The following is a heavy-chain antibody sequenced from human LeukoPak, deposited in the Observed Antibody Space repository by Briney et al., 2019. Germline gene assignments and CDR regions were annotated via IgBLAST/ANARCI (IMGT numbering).Heavy chain of an antibody. V-gene: IGHV1-69*01. CDR1: GGTFSSYA. Sequence: SVKVSCKASGGTFSSYAISWVRQAPGQGLEWMGGIIPIFGTANYAQKFQGRVTITADESTSTAYMELSSLRSEDTAVYYCTTGTTGYYFDYRGQGTLVTVSS. J-gene: IGHJ4*02. CDR2: IIPIFGTA. D-gene: IGHD1-1*01. CDR3: TTGTTGYYFDY.